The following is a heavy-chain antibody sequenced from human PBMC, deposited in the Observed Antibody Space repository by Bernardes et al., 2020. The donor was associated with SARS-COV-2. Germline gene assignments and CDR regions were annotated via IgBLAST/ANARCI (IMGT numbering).Heavy chain of an antibody. Sequence: PQTLSLTCTVTVGPTSSYYWSPIRQHPGKGLEWIGYIFYSRSTNYNPSLKSRVSISVDTSKNQFSLKLSSVTAADTAVYYCARGLPTYYYGMDVWGQGTTVTVSS. D-gene: IGHD5-18*01. CDR2: IFYSRST. CDR1: VGPTSSYY. V-gene: IGHV4-59*08. CDR3: ARGLPTYYYGMDV. J-gene: IGHJ6*02.